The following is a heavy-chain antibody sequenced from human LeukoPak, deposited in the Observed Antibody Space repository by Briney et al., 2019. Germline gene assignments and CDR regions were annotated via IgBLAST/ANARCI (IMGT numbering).Heavy chain of an antibody. CDR1: GFSVSSNH. D-gene: IGHD5-24*01. Sequence: PGGSLRLSCAASGFSVSSNHMSWVRQAPGKGLEWVSVIYSGGNTHYADSVKGRFTISRDNSKNTLYLQMNSLRAEDTAVYYCARILRLHTPRAFDIWGQGTMVTVSS. J-gene: IGHJ3*02. CDR3: ARILRLHTPRAFDI. V-gene: IGHV3-66*01. CDR2: IYSGGNT.